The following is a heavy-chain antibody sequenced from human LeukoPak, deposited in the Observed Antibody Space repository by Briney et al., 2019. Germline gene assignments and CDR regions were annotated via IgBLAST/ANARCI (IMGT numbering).Heavy chain of an antibody. CDR1: GGSISSGGYY. J-gene: IGHJ4*02. V-gene: IGHV4-30-2*01. Sequence: SETLSLTCTVSGGSISSGGYYWSWIRQPPGKGLEWIGYIYHSGSTNYNPSLKSRVTISVDTSKNQFSLNLRSVTAADTAIYYCARRPRNTGNYDGPPGLDYWGQGTLVTVSS. CDR2: IYHSGST. D-gene: IGHD3-3*01. CDR3: ARRPRNTGNYDGPPGLDY.